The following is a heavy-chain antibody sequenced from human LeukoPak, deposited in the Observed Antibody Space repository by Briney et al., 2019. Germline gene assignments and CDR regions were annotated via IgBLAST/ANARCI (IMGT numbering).Heavy chain of an antibody. D-gene: IGHD6-13*01. CDR1: GGSISNYY. Sequence: PSETLSLTCSVSGGSISNYYWNWIRQTPGKGLEWIGYIYHSGSTYYNPSLKSRVTMSVDTSKNQFSLKLSSVTAADTAVYYCARSTYSSSWYGAFDIWGQGTMVTVSS. J-gene: IGHJ3*02. CDR2: IYHSGST. V-gene: IGHV4-59*12. CDR3: ARSTYSSSWYGAFDI.